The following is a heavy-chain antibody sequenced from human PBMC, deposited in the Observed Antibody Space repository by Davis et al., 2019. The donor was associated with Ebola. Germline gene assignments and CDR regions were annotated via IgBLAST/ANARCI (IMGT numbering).Heavy chain of an antibody. J-gene: IGHJ6*02. Sequence: GESLKISCTTSGFTFGDYAMTWVRQAPGKGLEWVSSISSNSRATYYADSVKGRFTVSRDNAKKALYLEMKSLRVEDTAVYYCARDPRFGVGRDYSGMDVWGQGTPVTVSS. D-gene: IGHD3-3*01. CDR3: ARDPRFGVGRDYSGMDV. CDR1: GFTFGDYA. CDR2: ISSNSRAT. V-gene: IGHV3-21*01.